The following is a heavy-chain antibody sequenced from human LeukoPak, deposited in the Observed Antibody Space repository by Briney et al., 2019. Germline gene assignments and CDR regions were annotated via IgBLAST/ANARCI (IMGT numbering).Heavy chain of an antibody. CDR2: IIPIFGTA. D-gene: IGHD1-26*01. V-gene: IGHV1-69*05. CDR1: GGTFGSYA. CDR3: ARVSSRVGATFFDY. J-gene: IGHJ4*02. Sequence: ASVKVSCKASGGTFGSYAISWVRQAPGQGLEWMGGIIPIFGTANYAQKFQGRVTITTDESTSTAYMELSSLRSEDTAVYYCARVSSRVGATFFDYWGQGTLVTVSS.